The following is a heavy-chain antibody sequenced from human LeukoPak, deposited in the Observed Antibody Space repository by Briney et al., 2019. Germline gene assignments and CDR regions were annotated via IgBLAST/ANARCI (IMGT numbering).Heavy chain of an antibody. CDR2: INPDGSEV. CDR1: GFSFSNSW. J-gene: IGHJ4*02. V-gene: IGHV3-7*01. CDR3: ARDRGYTSFDY. Sequence: PGGSLRLSCAAYGFSFSNSWMTWVRQAPGKDLEWVASINPDGSEVSYVGSVKGRFTISRDNAKNSVYLQMSSLRAEETGVFYCARDRGYTSFDYWGQGALVAVPS. D-gene: IGHD5-18*01.